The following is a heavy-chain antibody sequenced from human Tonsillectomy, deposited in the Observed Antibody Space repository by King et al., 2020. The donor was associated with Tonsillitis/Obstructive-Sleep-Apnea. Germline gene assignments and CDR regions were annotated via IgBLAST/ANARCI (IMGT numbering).Heavy chain of an antibody. Sequence: VQLVESGGGLVQPGGSLRLSCAASGFTFSDYWMHWVRQAPGKGLVRVSRVNSDGSSTTYADSVKGRFTISRDNAKNTLSLQMNSLRAEDTAVYYCARGPGRGYCSSNSCSGGDPWGQGTLVTVSS. CDR3: ARGPGRGYCSSNSCSGGDP. CDR2: VNSDGSST. D-gene: IGHD2-2*01. CDR1: GFTFSDYW. J-gene: IGHJ5*02. V-gene: IGHV3-74*01.